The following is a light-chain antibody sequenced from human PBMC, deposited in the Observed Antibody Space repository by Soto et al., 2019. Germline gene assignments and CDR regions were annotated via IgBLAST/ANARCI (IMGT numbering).Light chain of an antibody. Sequence: EIVMTQSPATLSVSPGERATLSCRASQSVSSNLAWYQQKPGQAPSLLIYGASTRATGIPARFSGSGSGTDVTLTLSSLQSEDFAVYYCQQYNNWPRTFGQGTKVQIK. J-gene: IGKJ1*01. CDR2: GAS. V-gene: IGKV3-15*01. CDR3: QQYNNWPRT. CDR1: QSVSSN.